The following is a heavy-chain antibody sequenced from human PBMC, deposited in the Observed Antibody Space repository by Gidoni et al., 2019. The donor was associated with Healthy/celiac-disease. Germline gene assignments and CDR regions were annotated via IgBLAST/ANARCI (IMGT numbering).Heavy chain of an antibody. D-gene: IGHD3-3*01. V-gene: IGHV4-34*01. CDR2: INHSGST. Sequence: QVQLQQWGAGLLKPSETLSLTCAVYGGSFSGYYWSWIRQPPGKGLEWIGEINHSGSTNYNPSLKSRVTISVDTSKNQFSLKLSSVTAADTAVYYCARERFSRYYYYYYMDVWGKGTTVTVSS. CDR1: GGSFSGYY. J-gene: IGHJ6*03. CDR3: ARERFSRYYYYYYMDV.